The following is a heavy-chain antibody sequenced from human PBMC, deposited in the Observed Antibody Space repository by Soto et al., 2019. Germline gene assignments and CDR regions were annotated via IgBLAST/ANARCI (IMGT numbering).Heavy chain of an antibody. CDR2: IIPILGIA. D-gene: IGHD4-17*01. CDR1: GGTFSSYT. Sequence: QVQLVQSGAEVKKPGSSVKVSCKASGGTFSSYTISWVRQAPGQGLEWMGRIIPILGIANYAQKFQGRVTITADKSTSTAYMELSSLRSEDTAAYYCAVSRADYGPTNYWGQGTLVTVSS. J-gene: IGHJ4*02. CDR3: AVSRADYGPTNY. V-gene: IGHV1-69*02.